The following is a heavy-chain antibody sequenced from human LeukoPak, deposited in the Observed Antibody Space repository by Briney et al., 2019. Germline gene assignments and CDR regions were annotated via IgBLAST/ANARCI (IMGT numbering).Heavy chain of an antibody. Sequence: SETLSLTCTVSGGSISNFYWSWIRQPPGRRLEWIGYIYYSGSTNYNPSLKSRIAIPIDTSKNQFSLKLSSVTAADTAVYYCARVGTYSCGDCYLDYWGQGTLVTVSS. CDR1: GGSISNFY. V-gene: IGHV4-59*01. CDR3: ARVGTYSCGDCYLDY. J-gene: IGHJ4*02. D-gene: IGHD2-21*02. CDR2: IYYSGST.